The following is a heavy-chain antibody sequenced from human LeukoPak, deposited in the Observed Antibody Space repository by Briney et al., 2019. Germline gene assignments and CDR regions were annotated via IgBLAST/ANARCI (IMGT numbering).Heavy chain of an antibody. Sequence: GGSLRLSCAASGFTFSSYAMSWVRQAPGKGLEWVSAISGSGGSTYYADSVKGRFTISRDNSKNTLYLQMNSLRAEDTAVYYCARAEGYGDYYYGMDVWGQGTTVTVSS. CDR1: GFTFSSYA. CDR3: ARAEGYGDYYYGMDV. J-gene: IGHJ6*02. CDR2: ISGSGGST. D-gene: IGHD4-17*01. V-gene: IGHV3-23*01.